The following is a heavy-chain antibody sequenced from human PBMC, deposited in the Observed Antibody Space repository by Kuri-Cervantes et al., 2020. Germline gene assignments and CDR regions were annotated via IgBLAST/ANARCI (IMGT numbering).Heavy chain of an antibody. CDR1: GFSLNTSGMC. CDR2: IDWDDDK. D-gene: IGHD3-9*01. Sequence: SGPTLVKPTQTLTLTCTFSGFSLNTSGMCVSWVRQPPGKALEWLALIDWDDDKYYSTSLKTRLTISKDISKNQVVLTMTNMDPVDTATYYCARTFVSYDLMTGYYPDYFDYWGQGTLVTVSS. V-gene: IGHV2-70*20. CDR3: ARTFVSYDLMTGYYPDYFDY. J-gene: IGHJ4*02.